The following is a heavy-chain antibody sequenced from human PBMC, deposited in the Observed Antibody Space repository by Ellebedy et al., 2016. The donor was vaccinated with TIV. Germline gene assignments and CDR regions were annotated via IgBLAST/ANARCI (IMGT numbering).Heavy chain of an antibody. Sequence: GGSLRLSCAVSGFIFRTYTMHWVRQAPGKGLEWVAIISYDGSNKYYTDSVKGRFVISRDNSKNTLYLQMNSLRVEDTAVYYCARDSGYLQNWGQGTLVTVSS. CDR1: GFIFRTYT. CDR3: ARDSGYLQN. CDR2: ISYDGSNK. V-gene: IGHV3-30*09. J-gene: IGHJ1*01. D-gene: IGHD6-25*01.